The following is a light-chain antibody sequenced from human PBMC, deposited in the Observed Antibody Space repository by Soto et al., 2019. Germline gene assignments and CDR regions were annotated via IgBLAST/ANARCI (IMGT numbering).Light chain of an antibody. V-gene: IGKV3-15*01. CDR3: QQYNNWPPEP. CDR1: QSVSSN. CDR2: GAS. J-gene: IGKJ1*01. Sequence: EIVMTQSPATLSVSPGERATLSCRASQSVSSNLAWYQQKPGQAPRLLIYGASTRATGIPARCSGSGSGTEFTLTISSLQSEDFAVYYCQQYNNWPPEPFGQGTKVEIK.